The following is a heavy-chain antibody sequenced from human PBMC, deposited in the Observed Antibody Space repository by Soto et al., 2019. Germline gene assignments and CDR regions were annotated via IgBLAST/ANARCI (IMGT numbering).Heavy chain of an antibody. V-gene: IGHV4-34*01. CDR1: GGSFSGYY. CDR2: INHSGST. D-gene: IGHD6-13*01. J-gene: IGHJ6*03. Sequence: QVQLQQWGAGLLKPSETLSLTCAVYGGSFSGYYWSWIRQPPGKGLEWIGEINHSGSTNYNPSLKSRVTISVDTSKNQFSLTLSSVTAADTAVYYCARSPGYSSSWRHYYYYYYMDVWGKGTTVTVSS. CDR3: ARSPGYSSSWRHYYYYYYMDV.